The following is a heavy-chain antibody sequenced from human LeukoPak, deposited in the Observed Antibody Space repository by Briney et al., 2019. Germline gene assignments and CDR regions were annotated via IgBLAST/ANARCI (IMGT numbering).Heavy chain of an antibody. V-gene: IGHV1-18*01. CDR1: GYTFTTSG. J-gene: IGHJ4*02. D-gene: IGHD1-26*01. CDR2: ISPYNGNT. Sequence: APVKVSCKASGYTFTTSGISWVRQAPGKGLEWMGWISPYNGNTNYAQKVQGRVTMTTDTSTSTAHMELRTLRSDDTAVYYCARGLGATTFADFDYWGQGTLVTVSS. CDR3: ARGLGATTFADFDY.